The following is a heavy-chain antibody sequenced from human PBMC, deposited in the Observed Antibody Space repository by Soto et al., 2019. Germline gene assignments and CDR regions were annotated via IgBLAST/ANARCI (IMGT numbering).Heavy chain of an antibody. Sequence: QVQLVQSGAEVKKPGSSVKVFCKASGGTFSSYTISWVRQAPGQRLEWMGRIIPILGIANYAQKFQGRVTITADKSTSTAFMELSSRRSEDTAVYYCARDARSSFDRLDHWGQGTLVTVSS. CDR1: GGTFSSYT. CDR2: IIPILGIA. J-gene: IGHJ5*02. CDR3: ARDARSSFDRLDH. V-gene: IGHV1-69*08.